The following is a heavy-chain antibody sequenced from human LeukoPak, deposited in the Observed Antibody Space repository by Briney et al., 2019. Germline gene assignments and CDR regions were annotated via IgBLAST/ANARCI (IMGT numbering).Heavy chain of an antibody. J-gene: IGHJ3*02. CDR1: GGTFSSYA. CDR3: ARDFGYGDYSDAFDI. D-gene: IGHD4-17*01. CDR2: IIPIFGTA. V-gene: IGHV1-69*13. Sequence: SVKVSCKATGGTFSSYAISWVRQAPGQGLEWMGGIIPIFGTANYAQKFQGRVTITADESTSTAYMELSSLRSEDTAVYYCARDFGYGDYSDAFDIWGQGTMVTVSS.